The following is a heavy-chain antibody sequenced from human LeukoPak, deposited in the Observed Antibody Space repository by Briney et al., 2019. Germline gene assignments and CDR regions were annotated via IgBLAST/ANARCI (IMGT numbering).Heavy chain of an antibody. CDR3: ARGKEVVTMLRGLKPGYYFDY. V-gene: IGHV4-59*13. D-gene: IGHD3-10*01. CDR2: IHYSGST. CDR1: GGSISSYY. Sequence: SETLSLTCTVSGGSISSYYWSWIRQPPGKGLEWIGYIHYSGSTKYKSSLKSRVTISVDTSKNQFSLKLNSVTAADTAVYYCARGKEVVTMLRGLKPGYYFDYWGQGTLVTVSS. J-gene: IGHJ4*02.